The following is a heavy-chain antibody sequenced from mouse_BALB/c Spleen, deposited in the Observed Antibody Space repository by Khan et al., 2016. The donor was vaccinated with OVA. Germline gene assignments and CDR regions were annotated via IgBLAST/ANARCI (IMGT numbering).Heavy chain of an antibody. CDR2: IWSGGST. J-gene: IGHJ2*01. Sequence: QVQLQQPGPGLVQPSQSLSITCTVSGFSLTSYGVHWVRQSPGKGLEWLGVIWSGGSTDYNAAFISRLSISKDNSKSQVFFKMNSLQANDTAIYYCVRGEGNWDFDYWGQGTTLTVSS. CDR1: GFSLTSYG. V-gene: IGHV2-2*02. D-gene: IGHD4-1*01. CDR3: VRGEGNWDFDY.